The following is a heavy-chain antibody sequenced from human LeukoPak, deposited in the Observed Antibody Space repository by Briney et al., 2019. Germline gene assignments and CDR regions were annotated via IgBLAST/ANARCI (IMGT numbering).Heavy chain of an antibody. D-gene: IGHD5-18*01. J-gene: IGHJ4*02. Sequence: PGGSLRLSCAASGFTFSSYSMNWVRQAPGKGLEWVSSISSSSSYIYYADSVKGRFTISRDNAKNSLYLQMNSLRAEDTAVYYCARSRERGYSYSDYWGQGTLVTVSS. V-gene: IGHV3-21*01. CDR1: GFTFSSYS. CDR2: ISSSSSYI. CDR3: ARSRERGYSYSDY.